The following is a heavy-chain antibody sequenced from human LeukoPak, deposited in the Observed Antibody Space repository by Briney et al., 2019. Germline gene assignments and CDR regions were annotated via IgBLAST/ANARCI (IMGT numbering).Heavy chain of an antibody. Sequence: GGPLRLSCAASGFTFSSYAMHWVRLAPGKGLEWVSAISDSSTGTYYADSVRGRFTVSRDNSKNTLYLQMNSLRAEDTAVYYCAKDPRSLGVCTSASCPYFDYWGQGALVTVSS. V-gene: IGHV3-23*01. CDR2: ISDSSTGT. J-gene: IGHJ4*02. CDR1: GFTFSSYA. CDR3: AKDPRSLGVCTSASCPYFDY. D-gene: IGHD2-2*01.